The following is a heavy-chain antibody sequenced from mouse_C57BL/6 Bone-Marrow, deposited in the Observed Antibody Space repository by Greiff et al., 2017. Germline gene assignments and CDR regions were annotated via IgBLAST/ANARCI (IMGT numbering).Heavy chain of an antibody. CDR3: ARGNYEGPYYFDY. D-gene: IGHD2-1*01. CDR1: GYTFTSYW. V-gene: IGHV1-50*01. J-gene: IGHJ2*01. CDR2: IDPSDSYT. Sequence: QVQLQQPGAELVKPGASVKLSCKASGYTFTSYWMQWVKQRPGQGLEWIGEIDPSDSYTNYNQKFKGKATLTVYTSSSTAYMQLSSLTSEDSAVYYCARGNYEGPYYFDYWGQGTTLTVSS.